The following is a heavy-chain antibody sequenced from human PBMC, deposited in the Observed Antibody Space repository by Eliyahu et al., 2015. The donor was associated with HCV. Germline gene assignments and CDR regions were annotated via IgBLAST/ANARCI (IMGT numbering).Heavy chain of an antibody. CDR1: GFTFSSYS. CDR3: ARDGGGYDSRFDP. CDR2: ISSSSSYI. J-gene: IGHJ5*02. V-gene: IGHV3-21*01. D-gene: IGHD5-12*01. Sequence: EVQLVESGGGLVKPGGSLRLSCAASGFTFSSYSMNWVRQAPGKGLEWVSSISSSSSYIYYADSVKGRFTISRDNAKNSLYLQMNSLRAEDTAVYYCARDGGGYDSRFDPWGQGTLVTVSS.